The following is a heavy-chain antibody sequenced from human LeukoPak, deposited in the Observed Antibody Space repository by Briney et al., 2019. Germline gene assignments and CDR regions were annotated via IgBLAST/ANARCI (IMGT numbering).Heavy chain of an antibody. CDR2: IYYSGTT. CDR1: GGSISSTTYY. J-gene: IGHJ1*01. Sequence: SETLSLTCTVSGGSISSTTYYWGWIRQPPGKGLEWIGTIYYSGTTYYNPSLKSRVTISVDTSKNQFSLELSSMTAADTAVYYCARGPTLKYFHHWGQGTLVSVSS. V-gene: IGHV4-39*02. CDR3: ARGPTLKYFHH.